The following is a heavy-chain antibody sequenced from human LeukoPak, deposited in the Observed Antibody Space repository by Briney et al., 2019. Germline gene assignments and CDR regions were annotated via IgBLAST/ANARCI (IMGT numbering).Heavy chain of an antibody. Sequence: GGSLRLSCAASGFTFGNASMSWVRQAPGKGLEWVGRIRSKSNGGTTDYTAPVKGRFTISRDDSKDTLYLQMDSLTTEDTAVYFCAHRDTTMVRVDYWGQGTLVTVSS. D-gene: IGHD5-18*01. CDR1: GFTFGNAS. V-gene: IGHV3-15*01. CDR2: IRSKSNGGTT. J-gene: IGHJ4*02. CDR3: AHRDTTMVRVDY.